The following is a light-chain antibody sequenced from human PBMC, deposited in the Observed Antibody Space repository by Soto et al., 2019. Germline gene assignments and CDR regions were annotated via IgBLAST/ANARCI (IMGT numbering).Light chain of an antibody. CDR1: TGAVTSGHY. CDR3: LLVYSGIVV. Sequence: QAVVTQQPSLTVSPGGTVTLTCGSSTGAVTSGHYPYWFQQKPGQAPKTLIYDTTNQHSWSPARFSGSLPGGKAALTLSGAQPEDEADYYCLLVYSGIVVFGGGTKLTVL. J-gene: IGLJ2*01. V-gene: IGLV7-46*01. CDR2: DTT.